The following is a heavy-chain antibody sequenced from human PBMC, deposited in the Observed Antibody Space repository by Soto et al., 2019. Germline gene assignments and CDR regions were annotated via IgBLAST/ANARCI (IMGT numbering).Heavy chain of an antibody. V-gene: IGHV4-39*01. D-gene: IGHD6-25*01. J-gene: IGHJ4*02. CDR1: GGSISSSSYY. CDR2: IYYSGST. Sequence: QLQLQESGPGLVKPSETLSLTCTVSGGSISSSSYYWGWIRQPPGKGLEWIGSIYYSGSTYYNPSLKSRVTISVDTSKNQFSLKLSSVTAADTAVYYCARLYGRLPDDYWGQGTLVTVSS. CDR3: ARLYGRLPDDY.